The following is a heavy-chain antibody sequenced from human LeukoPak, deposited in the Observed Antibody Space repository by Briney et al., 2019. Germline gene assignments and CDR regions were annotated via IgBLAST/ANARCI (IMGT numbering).Heavy chain of an antibody. D-gene: IGHD3-22*01. CDR3: ARRKYYYDSSALDY. J-gene: IGHJ4*02. CDR1: GFTFSSYA. CDR2: ISYDGSNK. V-gene: IGHV3-30-3*01. Sequence: GRSLRLSCAASGFTFSSYAMHWVRQAPGKGLEWVAVISYDGSNKYYADSVKGRFTISRDNSKNTLYLQMNSLRAEDTAVYYCARRKYYYDSSALDYWGQGTLVTVSS.